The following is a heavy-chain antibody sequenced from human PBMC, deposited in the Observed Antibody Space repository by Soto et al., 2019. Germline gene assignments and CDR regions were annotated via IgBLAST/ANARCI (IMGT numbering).Heavy chain of an antibody. V-gene: IGHV4-34*01. Sequence: SETLSVTCAVDGGYFSGYYWSWIRQHTGKGLEWIGEINHSGSTNYNPSLKSRVTISVDTSKNQFSLKLSSVTAADTAVYYCARGLGEIVVVPAARGYSYGYRSYFDYWGQGTQVTVSS. J-gene: IGHJ4*02. D-gene: IGHD2-2*01. CDR2: INHSGST. CDR3: ARGLGEIVVVPAARGYSYGYRSYFDY. CDR1: GGYFSGYY.